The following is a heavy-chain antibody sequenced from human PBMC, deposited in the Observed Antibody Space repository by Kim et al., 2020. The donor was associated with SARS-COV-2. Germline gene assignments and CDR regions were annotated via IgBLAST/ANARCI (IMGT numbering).Heavy chain of an antibody. CDR3: ARGRAEVWFGELFVRWFDP. Sequence: GESLKISCKGSGYSFTSYWIGWVRQMPGKGLEWMGIIYPGDSDTRYSPSFQGQVTISADKSISTAYLQWSSLKASDTAMYYCARGRAEVWFGELFVRWFDPWGQGTLVTVSP. J-gene: IGHJ5*02. CDR1: GYSFTSYW. CDR2: IYPGDSDT. D-gene: IGHD3-10*01. V-gene: IGHV5-51*01.